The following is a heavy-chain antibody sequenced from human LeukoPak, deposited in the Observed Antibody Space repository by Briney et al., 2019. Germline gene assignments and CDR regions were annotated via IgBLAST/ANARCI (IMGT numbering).Heavy chain of an antibody. V-gene: IGHV1-46*01. CDR1: GFTFTSSF. CDR2: IDSGAGNA. CDR3: TRADDQDFDH. J-gene: IGHJ4*02. Sequence: ASVKVSCKASGFTFTSSFIHWVRQGPGQGLEWMGIIDSGAGNASYAQKFQGRVTMARDTSTSTVYMELSSLTSDDTALYFCTRADDQDFDHWGQGTLVIVSS. D-gene: IGHD3-3*01.